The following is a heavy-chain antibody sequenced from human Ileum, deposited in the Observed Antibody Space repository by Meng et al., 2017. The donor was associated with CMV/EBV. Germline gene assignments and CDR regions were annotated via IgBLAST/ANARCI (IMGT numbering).Heavy chain of an antibody. D-gene: IGHD2-2*03. Sequence: GESLKISCAASGFTFSSYEMNWVRQAPGKGLEWGSYISSSGSTIYNADSVKGRFTISRDNAKNSLYLQMNSLRAEDTAVYYCARDGYCSSTSCYLVGGSRWGMDVWGQGTTVTVSS. CDR2: ISSSGSTI. CDR3: ARDGYCSSTSCYLVGGSRWGMDV. CDR1: GFTFSSYE. V-gene: IGHV3-48*03. J-gene: IGHJ6*02.